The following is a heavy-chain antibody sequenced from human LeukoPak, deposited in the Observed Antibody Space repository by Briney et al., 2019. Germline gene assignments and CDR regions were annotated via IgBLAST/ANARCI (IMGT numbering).Heavy chain of an antibody. CDR1: GFTFSDYY. Sequence: PGGSLRLSCAASGFTFSDYYMSWIRQAPGKGLEWVSYISSSSSYTNYADSVKGRFTISRDNAKNSLYLQMNSLRAGDTAVYYCARGFYCSDHSCYVNGEFDYWGQGTLVTVSS. D-gene: IGHD2-2*01. V-gene: IGHV3-11*06. CDR2: ISSSSSYT. CDR3: ARGFYCSDHSCYVNGEFDY. J-gene: IGHJ4*02.